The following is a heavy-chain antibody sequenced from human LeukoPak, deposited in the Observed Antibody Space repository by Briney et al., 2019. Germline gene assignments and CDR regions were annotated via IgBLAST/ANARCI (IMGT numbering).Heavy chain of an antibody. J-gene: IGHJ4*02. CDR3: AGAPHQHYFDY. CDR2: IYYTGTT. Sequence: PSETLSLTCTVSSGSITSYYWSWIRQPPGKGLEYIGHIYYTGTTDSNPSLKSRVTMSVDTSKSQFSLRLISVTASDTAVYFCAGAPHQHYFDYWGQGTLVAVSS. V-gene: IGHV4-59*01. CDR1: SGSITSYY.